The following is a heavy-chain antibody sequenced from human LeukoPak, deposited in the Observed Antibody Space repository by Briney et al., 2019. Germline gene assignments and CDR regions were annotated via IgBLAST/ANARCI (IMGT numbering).Heavy chain of an antibody. CDR2: ISYDGSNK. J-gene: IGHJ5*02. D-gene: IGHD6-19*01. V-gene: IGHV3-30-3*01. Sequence: PGGSLRLSCAASGFTFSSYAMHWVRQAPGKGLEWVAVISYDGSNKYYADSVKGRFTISRDNSKNTLYLQMNSLRAEDTAVYYCASLGPIRIAVADLNWFDPWGQGTLVTVPS. CDR1: GFTFSSYA. CDR3: ASLGPIRIAVADLNWFDP.